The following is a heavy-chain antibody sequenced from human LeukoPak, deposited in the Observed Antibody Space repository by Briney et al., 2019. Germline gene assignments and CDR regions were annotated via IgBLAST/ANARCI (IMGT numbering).Heavy chain of an antibody. V-gene: IGHV1-69*13. CDR1: GGTLSSYA. CDR3: AILEYSSSSGDY. CDR2: IIPIFGTA. Sequence: SVKVSCKASGGTLSSYAISWVRQAPGQGLEWMGGIIPIFGTANYAQKFQGRVTITADESTSTAYMELSSLRSEGTAVYYCAILEYSSSSGDYWGQGALVTVSS. J-gene: IGHJ4*02. D-gene: IGHD6-6*01.